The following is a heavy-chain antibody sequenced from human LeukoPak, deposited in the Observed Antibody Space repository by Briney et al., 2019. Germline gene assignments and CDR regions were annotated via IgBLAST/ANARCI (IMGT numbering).Heavy chain of an antibody. D-gene: IGHD6-19*01. Sequence: SPTLSLTCAISGDSVSSNSAAWNWIRQSPSRGLEWLGRTYYRSKWYNDYAVSVKSRITINPDTSKNQFSLQLNSVTPEDTAVYYCARGNSVAGDFDYWGQGTLVSVCS. J-gene: IGHJ4*02. CDR1: GDSVSSNSAA. V-gene: IGHV6-1*01. CDR3: ARGNSVAGDFDY. CDR2: TYYRSKWYN.